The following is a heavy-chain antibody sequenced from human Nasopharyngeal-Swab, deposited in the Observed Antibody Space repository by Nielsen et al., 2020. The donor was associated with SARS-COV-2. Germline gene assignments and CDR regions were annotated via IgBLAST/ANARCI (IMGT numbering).Heavy chain of an antibody. D-gene: IGHD3-3*01. V-gene: IGHV4-4*02. CDR2: IYHSGST. CDR3: SGDFWSGYPDAFDT. Sequence: VRQAPGKGLEWIGEIYHSGSTNYNPSLKSRVTISVDKSKNQFSLKLGSVTAADTAVYYCSGDFWSGYPDAFDTWGQGTMVTVSS. J-gene: IGHJ3*02.